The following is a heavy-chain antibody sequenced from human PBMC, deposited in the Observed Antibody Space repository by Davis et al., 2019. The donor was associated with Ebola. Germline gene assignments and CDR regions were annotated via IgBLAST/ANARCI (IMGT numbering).Heavy chain of an antibody. Sequence: LSLTRAASGFPFRSYWMHWVRQAPGKGLVWVSRINSDGSSTSYADSVKGRFTISRDNAKNTLYMQMNSLRAEEKAVYYCARVYGDYLGWGMDVWGQGTTVTVSS. V-gene: IGHV3-74*01. D-gene: IGHD4-17*01. J-gene: IGHJ6*02. CDR3: ARVYGDYLGWGMDV. CDR1: GFPFRSYW. CDR2: INSDGSST.